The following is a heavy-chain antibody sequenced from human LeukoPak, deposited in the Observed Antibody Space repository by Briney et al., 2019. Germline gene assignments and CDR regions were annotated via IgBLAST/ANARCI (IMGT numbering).Heavy chain of an antibody. CDR2: INTNTGNP. J-gene: IGHJ4*02. V-gene: IGHV7-4-1*02. D-gene: IGHD3-22*01. CDR3: AGSVRYYDSSGHTFDY. CDR1: GYTFTSYA. Sequence: ASVKVSCKASGYTFTSYAMNWVRQAPGQGLEWMGWINTNTGNPTYAQGFTGRFVFSLDTSVSTAYLQISSLKAEDTAVYYCAGSVRYYDSSGHTFDYWGQGTLVTVSS.